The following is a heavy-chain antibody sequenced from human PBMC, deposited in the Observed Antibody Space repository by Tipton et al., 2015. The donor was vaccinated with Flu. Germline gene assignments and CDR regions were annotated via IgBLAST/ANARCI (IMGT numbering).Heavy chain of an antibody. Sequence: TLSLTCTVSGDSVSNSDYYWNWIRQEPGKGLEWIGHIDFSGSTHYNPSLKSRLTISIDTSKNQFSLRLNGVTGADTAVYYCAREGPYFYGMDVWSQGTTVTVSS. CDR2: IDFSGST. CDR3: AREGPYFYGMDV. J-gene: IGHJ6*02. V-gene: IGHV4-31*03. CDR1: GDSVSNSDYY.